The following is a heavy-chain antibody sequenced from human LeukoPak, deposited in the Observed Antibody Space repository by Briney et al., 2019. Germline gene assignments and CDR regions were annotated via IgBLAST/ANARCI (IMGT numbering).Heavy chain of an antibody. CDR1: GFTVSSNY. V-gene: IGHV3-53*01. CDR3: ARERKYYYGSGSYYRVFDY. D-gene: IGHD3-10*01. Sequence: GGSLRLSCAASGFTVSSNYMSWVRQAPGKGLEWVSVIYSGGSTYYADSVKGRFTISRDNSKNTLYLQMNSLRAEDTAVYYCARERKYYYGSGSYYRVFDYWGQGTLVTVSS. J-gene: IGHJ4*02. CDR2: IYSGGST.